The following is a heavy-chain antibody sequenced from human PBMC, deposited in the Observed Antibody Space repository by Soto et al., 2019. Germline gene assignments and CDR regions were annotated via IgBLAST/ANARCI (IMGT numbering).Heavy chain of an antibody. CDR1: GFTFSSYG. V-gene: IGHV3-30*18. D-gene: IGHD6-13*01. CDR2: ISYDGSNK. CDR3: AKSAANSLIAAAGHEVHYYGMDV. Sequence: GGSLRLSCAASGFTFSSYGMHWVRQAPGKGLEWVAVISYDGSNKYYADSVKGRFTISRDNSKNTLYLQMNSLRAEDTAVYYCAKSAANSLIAAAGHEVHYYGMDVWGQGTTVTVSS. J-gene: IGHJ6*02.